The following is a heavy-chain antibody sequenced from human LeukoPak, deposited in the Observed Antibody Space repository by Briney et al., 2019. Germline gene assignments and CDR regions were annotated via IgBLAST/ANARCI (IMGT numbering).Heavy chain of an antibody. CDR3: ARGSTTKVQDNWFDP. CDR2: IYYSGNT. D-gene: IGHD1-26*01. Sequence: PSETLSLTCTVSGGSISSSSHYWGWIRQPPGKGLEWIGSIYYSGNTYYNPSLKRRVTISVDTSKNQFSLKLSSVTAADTAVYYCARGSTTKVQDNWFDPWGQGTLVTVSS. J-gene: IGHJ5*02. CDR1: GGSISSSSHY. V-gene: IGHV4-39*07.